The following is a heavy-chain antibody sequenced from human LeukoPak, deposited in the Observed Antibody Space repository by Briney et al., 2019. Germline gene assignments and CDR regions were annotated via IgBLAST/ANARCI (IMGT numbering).Heavy chain of an antibody. D-gene: IGHD5-24*01. J-gene: IGHJ6*02. V-gene: IGHV3-48*02. CDR3: ARDWLQDGYYYYGMDV. Sequence: GGSLRLSCAASGFTFSSYSMNWVRQAPGKGLEWVSYISSCSSTIYYADSVKGRFTISRDNAKNSLYLQMNSLRDEDAAVYYCARDWLQDGYYYYGMDVWGQGTTVTVSS. CDR1: GFTFSSYS. CDR2: ISSCSSTI.